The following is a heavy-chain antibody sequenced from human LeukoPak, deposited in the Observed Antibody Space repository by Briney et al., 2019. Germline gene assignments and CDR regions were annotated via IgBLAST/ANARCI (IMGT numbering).Heavy chain of an antibody. Sequence: TGVYLRLSCAASGFTFSNYNMNWVRQPPGKGLQWVSYISSSSNIIYYADSVKGRFTISRDNAKNSLFLQMNSLRAEDTAVYYCARDFAREFTIDYWGQGTLVTVSS. CDR1: GFTFSNYN. J-gene: IGHJ4*02. V-gene: IGHV3-48*01. D-gene: IGHD3-10*01. CDR3: ARDFAREFTIDY. CDR2: ISSSSNII.